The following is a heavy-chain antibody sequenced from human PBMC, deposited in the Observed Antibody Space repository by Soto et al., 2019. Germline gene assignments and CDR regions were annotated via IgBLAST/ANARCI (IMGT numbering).Heavy chain of an antibody. CDR2: ITWNGGRI. Sequence: EVQLVESGGGLVQPGRSLRLSCAASGFTFDNYAMHWVRQGPGTGLEWVAGITWNGGRIHYADSVKGRFTISRDNTKNCLSLQINSLRAEDTALYFCVRGFYTVDYYFDFWGQGTQVTVSS. V-gene: IGHV3-9*01. J-gene: IGHJ4*02. CDR1: GFTFDNYA. CDR3: VRGFYTVDYYFDF. D-gene: IGHD4-4*01.